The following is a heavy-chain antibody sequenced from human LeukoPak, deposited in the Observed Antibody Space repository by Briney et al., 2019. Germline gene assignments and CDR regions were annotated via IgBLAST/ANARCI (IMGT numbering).Heavy chain of an antibody. CDR1: GFTFSRCW. D-gene: IGHD3-3*01. J-gene: IGHJ6*03. CDR3: ARGQRAHVEWSSYMDV. V-gene: IGHV3-74*01. CDR2: INSDESST. Sequence: GGSLRLSCAASGFTFSRCWMHWVRQAPGKGLVWVSHINSDESSTSYADSVKGRFTISRDNAKNTLYLQMNNLRAEDTAVYYCARGQRAHVEWSSYMDVWGKGTTVTVSS.